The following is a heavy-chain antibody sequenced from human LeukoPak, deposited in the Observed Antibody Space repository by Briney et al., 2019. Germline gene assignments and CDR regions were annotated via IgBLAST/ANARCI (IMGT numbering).Heavy chain of an antibody. CDR2: IYYGGST. CDR1: GGSISSYY. V-gene: IGHV4-59*01. CDR3: ARGKASGYSYGYYYYYYMDV. J-gene: IGHJ6*03. Sequence: SETLSLTCTVSGGSISSYYWSWIRQPPGKGLEWIGYIYYGGSTNYNPSLKSRVTISVDTSKNQFSLKLSSVTAADTAVYYCARGKASGYSYGYYYYYYMDVWGKGTTVTVSS. D-gene: IGHD5-18*01.